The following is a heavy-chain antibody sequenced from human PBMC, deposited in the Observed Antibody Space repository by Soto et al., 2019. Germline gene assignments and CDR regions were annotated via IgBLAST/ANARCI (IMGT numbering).Heavy chain of an antibody. V-gene: IGHV4-59*01. J-gene: IGHJ4*02. CDR2: IYYSGST. D-gene: IGHD3-22*01. CDR3: ARPRSSGYAGEFDY. Sequence: QVQLQESGPGLVKPSETLSLTCTVSGGSISPYYWSWIRQPPGKGLEWIGFIYYSGSTNYNPSLKRRLTLTADTSHTQFSLLLTSVTLADKAVYYCARPRSSGYAGEFDYRGQGTLVTVSS. CDR1: GGSISPYY.